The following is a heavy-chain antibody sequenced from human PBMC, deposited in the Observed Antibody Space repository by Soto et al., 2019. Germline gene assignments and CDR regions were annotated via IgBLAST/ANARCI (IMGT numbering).Heavy chain of an antibody. CDR3: ARATYYDFWSGTPHFDY. D-gene: IGHD3-3*01. V-gene: IGHV4-39*01. Sequence: SETLSLTCTVSGGSISSSSYYWGWIRQPPGKGLEWIGSIYYSGSTYYNPSLKSRVTISVDTSKNQFSLKLSSVTAADTAVYYCARATYYDFWSGTPHFDYWGQGTLVTVSS. CDR1: GGSISSSSYY. J-gene: IGHJ4*02. CDR2: IYYSGST.